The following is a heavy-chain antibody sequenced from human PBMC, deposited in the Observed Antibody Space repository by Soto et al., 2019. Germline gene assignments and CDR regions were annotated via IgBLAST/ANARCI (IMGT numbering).Heavy chain of an antibody. CDR2: ISGSGGST. J-gene: IGHJ3*02. CDR3: ATDPSAAGHNDAFDI. Sequence: GGSLRLSCAASGFTFSSYAMSWVRQAPGKGLEWVSAISGSGGSTYYADSVKGRFTISRDNSKNTLYLQMNSLRAEDTAVYYCATDPSAAGHNDAFDIWGQGTMVTVSS. V-gene: IGHV3-23*01. D-gene: IGHD6-19*01. CDR1: GFTFSSYA.